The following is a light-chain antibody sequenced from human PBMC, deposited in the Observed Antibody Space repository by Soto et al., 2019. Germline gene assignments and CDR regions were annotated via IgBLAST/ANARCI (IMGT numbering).Light chain of an antibody. CDR2: DAS. CDR3: QQYGSSPRT. V-gene: IGKV3-20*01. CDR1: QSVSSSC. J-gene: IGKJ1*01. Sequence: EIVLTQSPGTLSLSPGERATLSCRASQSVSSSCLAWYQQKPGQAPRLLMYDASSRATGIPDRFSGSGSGTDFTLTISRLEPEDFAVYFCQQYGSSPRTFGQGTKVEIK.